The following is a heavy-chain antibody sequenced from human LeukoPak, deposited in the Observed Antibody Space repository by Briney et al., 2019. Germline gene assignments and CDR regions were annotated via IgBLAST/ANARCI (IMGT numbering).Heavy chain of an antibody. Sequence: GASVKVSCKASGGTFSNYAISWVRQAPGQGLEWMGRIIPSFGTTNYAQKFQGRVTITTDESTSTAYMELSSLRSEDTAVYYCARGGEANYYDTSGYYLYYYWGQGTLVTVSS. V-gene: IGHV1-69*05. CDR3: ARGGEANYYDTSGYYLYYY. D-gene: IGHD3-22*01. J-gene: IGHJ4*02. CDR2: IIPSFGTT. CDR1: GGTFSNYA.